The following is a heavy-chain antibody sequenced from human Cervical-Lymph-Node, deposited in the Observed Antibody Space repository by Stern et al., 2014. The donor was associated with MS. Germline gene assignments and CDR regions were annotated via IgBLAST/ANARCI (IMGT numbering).Heavy chain of an antibody. CDR1: GASMKNFY. CDR2: MSNSGTT. Sequence: QVQLQESGPGRVQPSETLSLTCTVSGASMKNFYWNWIRQTPEKGLEWIGHMSNSGTTYYDPSLKSRVTMSMDASKQQFSLRLTSVTAVDTAVYFCARGRHTAMVTSGRYFDLWGQGTLVTVSS. CDR3: ARGRHTAMVTSGRYFDL. V-gene: IGHV4-4*07. D-gene: IGHD5-18*01. J-gene: IGHJ4*02.